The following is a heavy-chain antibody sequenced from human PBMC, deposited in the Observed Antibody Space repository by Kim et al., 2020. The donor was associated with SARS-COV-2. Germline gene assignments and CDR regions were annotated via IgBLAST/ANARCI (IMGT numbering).Heavy chain of an antibody. CDR2: IYNRGYA. D-gene: IGHD3-10*01. CDR1: DDSMTNSNFY. Sequence: SETLSLTCTVSDDSMTNSNFYWGWIRQSPGKGLEWLGNIYNRGYAYYNPSLKSRVTISIDTSKSQFSLRLTSVTAADAAVYYCARGVKWGVTGPCGKGTQVTVSS. CDR3: ARGVKWGVTGP. V-gene: IGHV4-39*07. J-gene: IGHJ5*02.